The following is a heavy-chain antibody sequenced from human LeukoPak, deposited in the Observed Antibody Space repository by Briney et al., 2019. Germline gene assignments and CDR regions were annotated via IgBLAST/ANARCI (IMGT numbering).Heavy chain of an antibody. CDR1: GGSISSYY. J-gene: IGHJ3*02. CDR3: ARDRGYDSPAFDI. Sequence: KPSETLFLTCTVSGGSISSYYWSWIRQPPGKGLEWIGYIYYSGSTNYNPSLKSRVTISVDTSKNQFSLKLSSVTAADTAVYYCARDRGYDSPAFDIWGQGTMVTVSS. CDR2: IYYSGST. D-gene: IGHD5-12*01. V-gene: IGHV4-59*01.